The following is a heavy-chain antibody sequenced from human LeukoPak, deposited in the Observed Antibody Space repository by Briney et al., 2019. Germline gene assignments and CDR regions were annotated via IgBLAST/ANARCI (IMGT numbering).Heavy chain of an antibody. CDR2: VYYSGTT. D-gene: IGHD2-2*01. V-gene: IGHV4-39*07. CDR1: GGSISSSDYY. Sequence: SETLSLTCTVSGGSISSSDYYWGWVRQPPGKGLEWIGNVYYSGTTYYNPSLIGRVTISVDTSRNQFSLKLSSVTAADTAVYYCAREGRYCSSTSCYGGQYYYYYMDVWGKGTTVTVSS. CDR3: AREGRYCSSTSCYGGQYYYYYMDV. J-gene: IGHJ6*03.